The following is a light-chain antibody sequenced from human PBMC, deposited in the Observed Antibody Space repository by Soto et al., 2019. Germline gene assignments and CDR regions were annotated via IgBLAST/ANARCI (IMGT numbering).Light chain of an antibody. J-gene: IGKJ2*01. CDR1: QSVSSY. CDR2: DAS. CDR3: QQRSNWPPT. V-gene: IGKV3-11*01. Sequence: EIVLTQSPATLSLSPGERATLSCRASQSVSSYLAWYQQKPGQAPRLLIYDASNRAPGIPARFSGSGSGTDFTLTISSLEPEDSAVYYCQQRSNWPPTFGQRTKPEIK.